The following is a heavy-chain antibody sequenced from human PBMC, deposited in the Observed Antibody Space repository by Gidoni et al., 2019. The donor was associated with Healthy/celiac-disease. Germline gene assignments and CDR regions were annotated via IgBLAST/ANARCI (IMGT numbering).Heavy chain of an antibody. CDR2: MYSGGST. CDR1: GFTVSSNY. D-gene: IGHD2-15*01. CDR3: ARARGYCSGGSCYQFAFDI. V-gene: IGHV3-66*01. J-gene: IGHJ3*02. Sequence: EVQLVESGGGLVQTGGSLRLSCAASGFTVSSNYMRWVRQAPGKGLEWVSVMYSGGSTYYADSVKGRFTISRDNSKNTLYLQMNSLRAEDTAVYYCARARGYCSGGSCYQFAFDIWGQGTMVTVSS.